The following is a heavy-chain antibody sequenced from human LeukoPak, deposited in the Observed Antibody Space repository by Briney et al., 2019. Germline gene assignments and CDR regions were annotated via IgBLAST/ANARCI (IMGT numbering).Heavy chain of an antibody. CDR1: GFTFSSYE. CDR2: ISGSGGST. J-gene: IGHJ4*02. CDR3: AKDSEGDDSSGYYFDY. V-gene: IGHV3-23*01. D-gene: IGHD3-22*01. Sequence: PGGSLRLSCAASGFTFSSYEMNWVRQAPGKGLEWVSAISGSGGSTYYADSVKGRFTISRDNSKNTLYLQMNSLRAEDTAVYYCAKDSEGDDSSGYYFDYWGQGTLVTVSS.